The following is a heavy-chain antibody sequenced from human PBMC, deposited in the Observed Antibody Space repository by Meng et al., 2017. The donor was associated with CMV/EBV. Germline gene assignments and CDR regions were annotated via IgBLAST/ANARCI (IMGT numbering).Heavy chain of an antibody. CDR3: ANVAQSPGWELHHYYYGMDV. J-gene: IGHJ6*02. CDR2: IKQDGSEK. Sequence: GESLKISCAASGFTFSSYWMSWVRQAPGKGLEWVANIKQDGSEKYYVDSVKGRFTISRDNAKNSLYLQMNSLRAEGTAVYYCANVAQSPGWELHHYYYGMDVWGQGTTVTVS. V-gene: IGHV3-7*01. CDR1: GFTFSSYW. D-gene: IGHD1-26*01.